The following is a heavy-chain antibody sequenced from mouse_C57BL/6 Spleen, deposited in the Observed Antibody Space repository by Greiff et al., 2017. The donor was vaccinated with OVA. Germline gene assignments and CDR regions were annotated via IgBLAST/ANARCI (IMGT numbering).Heavy chain of an antibody. D-gene: IGHD3-2*02. CDR1: GYTFTDYE. CDR2: IDPETGGT. V-gene: IGHV1-15*01. J-gene: IGHJ4*01. CDR3: TRRLRPYAMDY. Sequence: QVQLQQSGAELVKPGASVTLSCKASGYTFTDYEMHWVKQTPVHGLEWIGAIDPETGGTAYNQKFKGTAILTADKSSSTTYMEHRSLTSEDSAVYYFTRRLRPYAMDYWGQGTSVTVSS.